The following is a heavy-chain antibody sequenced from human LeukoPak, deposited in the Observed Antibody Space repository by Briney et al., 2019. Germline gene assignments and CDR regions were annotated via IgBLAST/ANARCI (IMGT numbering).Heavy chain of an antibody. CDR2: VDTDGSTV. D-gene: IGHD2-2*02. CDR3: ARDRLRYCSSTSCYTAYDY. V-gene: IGHV3-74*01. Sequence: GGSLRLSCAASGFTFSAYWMNWVRQGPGKGLVWVARVDTDGSTVNYADSVKGRFTISRDNSKNTLYLQMNSLRAEDTAVYYCARDRLRYCSSTSCYTAYDYWGQGTLVTVSS. J-gene: IGHJ4*02. CDR1: GFTFSAYW.